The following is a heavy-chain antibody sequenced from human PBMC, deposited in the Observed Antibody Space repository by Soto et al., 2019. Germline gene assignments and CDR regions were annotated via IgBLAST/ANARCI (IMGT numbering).Heavy chain of an antibody. CDR3: ARGLTTGDAFDI. Sequence: SVKVSCKASXYTFTSYDINWVRQATGQGLEWMGWMNPNSGNTGYAQKFQGRVTMTRNTSISTAYMELSSLRSEDTAVYYCARGLTTGDAFDIWGQGTMVTVSS. V-gene: IGHV1-8*01. J-gene: IGHJ3*02. CDR1: XYTFTSYD. D-gene: IGHD3-10*01. CDR2: MNPNSGNT.